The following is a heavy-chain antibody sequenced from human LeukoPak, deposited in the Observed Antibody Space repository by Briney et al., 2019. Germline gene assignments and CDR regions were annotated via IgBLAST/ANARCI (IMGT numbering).Heavy chain of an antibody. CDR3: ARVLTYYDILTGYSTYYFDY. CDR1: GYTLTSYY. CDR2: INPSGGST. J-gene: IGHJ4*02. V-gene: IGHV1-46*01. D-gene: IGHD3-9*01. Sequence: GASVKVSCKASGYTLTSYYMHWVRQAPGQGLEWMGIINPSGGSTSYAQKFQGRVTMTRDTSTSTVYMELSSLRSEDTAVYYCARVLTYYDILTGYSTYYFDYWGQGTLVTVSS.